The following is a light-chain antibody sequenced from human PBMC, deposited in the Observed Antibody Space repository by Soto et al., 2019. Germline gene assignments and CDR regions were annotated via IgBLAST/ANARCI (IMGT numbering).Light chain of an antibody. J-gene: IGKJ1*01. CDR2: GSS. CDR3: QQYNNWPRT. Sequence: EIVMTQSPATLSVSPGERATLSCRASQSITSNVAWYQQKPGQAPRLLIYGSSTRATGIPARFSGSGSGTEFTLTISSLQSEDFAVYYCQQYNNWPRTFGQGTKVDI. V-gene: IGKV3-15*01. CDR1: QSITSN.